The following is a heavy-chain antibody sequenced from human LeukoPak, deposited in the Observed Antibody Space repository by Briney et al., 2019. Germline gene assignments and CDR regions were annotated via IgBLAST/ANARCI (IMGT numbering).Heavy chain of an antibody. CDR2: ISYDGSNK. Sequence: PGGSLRLSCAASGFTFSSYAMHWVRQAPGKGLEWVAVISYDGSNKYYADSVKGRFTISRDNSKNTLYLQMNSLRAEDTAVYYCAKEGTYSSSWYSFDYWGQGTLVTVSS. CDR3: AKEGTYSSSWYSFDY. CDR1: GFTFSSYA. V-gene: IGHV3-30-3*01. D-gene: IGHD6-13*01. J-gene: IGHJ4*02.